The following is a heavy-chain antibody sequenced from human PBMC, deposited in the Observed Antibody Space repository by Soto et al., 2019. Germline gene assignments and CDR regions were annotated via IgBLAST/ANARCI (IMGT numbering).Heavy chain of an antibody. CDR3: VRDHLLTGFDP. Sequence: PSETLSLTCTVSGGSISNYYWTWVRQPPGKGLEWIGYVYYSGSTNYNPSLESRVTISIDASKNQFSLKMKSVTAADTAVYYCVRDHLLTGFDPWGQGALVTVSS. V-gene: IGHV4-59*01. J-gene: IGHJ5*02. CDR1: GGSISNYY. CDR2: VYYSGST. D-gene: IGHD3-9*01.